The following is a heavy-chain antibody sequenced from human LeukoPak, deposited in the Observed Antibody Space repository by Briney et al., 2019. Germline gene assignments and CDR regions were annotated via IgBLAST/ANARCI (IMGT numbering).Heavy chain of an antibody. V-gene: IGHV3-33*01. J-gene: IGHJ4*02. D-gene: IGHD6-19*01. CDR1: GFTFSSYG. CDR2: IWYDGSNK. Sequence: GGSLRLSCAASGFTFSSYGMHWVRQAPGKGLEWVAVIWYDGSNKYYADSVKGRFTISRDNSKNTLYLQMNSLRAEDTAVYYCARDASEGDYSSGWGDYWGQGSLVTVSS. CDR3: ARDASEGDYSSGWGDY.